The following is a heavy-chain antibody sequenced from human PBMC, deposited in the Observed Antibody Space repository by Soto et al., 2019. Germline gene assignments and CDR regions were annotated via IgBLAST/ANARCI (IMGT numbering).Heavy chain of an antibody. V-gene: IGHV3-20*04. CDR1: GFKFDDYG. Sequence: GGSLRLSCAASGFKFDDYGMSWVRQPPGKGLAWVSSINWNGDSTGYADSVKGRFTISRDNAKNSLDLQMNSLRADDTAVYYCAKDPNGDYVGAFDSWGQGTLVTVSS. CDR2: INWNGDST. J-gene: IGHJ4*02. CDR3: AKDPNGDYVGAFDS. D-gene: IGHD4-17*01.